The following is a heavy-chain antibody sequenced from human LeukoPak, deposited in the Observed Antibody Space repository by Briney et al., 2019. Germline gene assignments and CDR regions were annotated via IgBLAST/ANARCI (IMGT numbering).Heavy chain of an antibody. Sequence: GGSLRLSCAASGFTFSSYGMNWVRQAPGKGLEWVAVIWYDGSNKDYADPVKGRFTISRDNAKNTLYLQMNSLRAEDTAVYYCARQEYGMDVWGQGTTVTVSS. CDR3: ARQEYGMDV. V-gene: IGHV3-33*03. CDR1: GFTFSSYG. J-gene: IGHJ6*02. CDR2: IWYDGSNK.